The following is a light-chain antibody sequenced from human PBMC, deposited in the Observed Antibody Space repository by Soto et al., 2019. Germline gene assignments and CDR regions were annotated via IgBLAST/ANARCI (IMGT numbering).Light chain of an antibody. CDR3: QQYNRYSRT. CDR2: DAS. V-gene: IGKV1-5*01. CDR1: QSISSW. Sequence: DIQMTQSPSTLSASVGDRVTITCRASQSISSWLAWYQQKPGKAPKLLIYDASNLKSGVPSRFSGSGSGTEFPLTISSLQPDDLATYYCQQYNRYSRTFGQGTKVEIK. J-gene: IGKJ1*01.